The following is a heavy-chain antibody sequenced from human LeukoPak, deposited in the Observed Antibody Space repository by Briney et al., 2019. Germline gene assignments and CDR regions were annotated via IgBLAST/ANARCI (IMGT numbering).Heavy chain of an antibody. D-gene: IGHD3-10*01. Sequence: ASVNVSCKASGYTFTSYGLSWVRQAPGQGLEWMGWISGYNGNTNYAQKFQGRVTMTTDTSTSTAYIELRSLRSDDTAVYYCARGEIVPLLWSTFDYWGQGTLVTVSS. CDR2: ISGYNGNT. CDR3: ARGEIVPLLWSTFDY. V-gene: IGHV1-18*01. J-gene: IGHJ4*02. CDR1: GYTFTSYG.